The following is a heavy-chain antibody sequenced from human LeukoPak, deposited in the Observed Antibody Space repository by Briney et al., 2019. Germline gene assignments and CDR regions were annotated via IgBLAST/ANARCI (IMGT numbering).Heavy chain of an antibody. D-gene: IGHD3-16*01. V-gene: IGHV3-53*01. J-gene: IGHJ4*02. CDR2: IYSGGNT. CDR1: GFTVSNNY. Sequence: PGGSLRLSCAASGFTVSNNYMSWVRQAPGKGLEWVSVIYSGGNTYYADFVKGRFTISRDNAKNSLYLQMNSLRAEDTAVNYVSSGWGAPFDYWGQGTLVTVSS. CDR3: SSGWGAPFDY.